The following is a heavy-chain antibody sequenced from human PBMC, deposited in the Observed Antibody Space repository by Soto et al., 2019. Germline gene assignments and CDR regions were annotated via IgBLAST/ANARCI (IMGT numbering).Heavy chain of an antibody. V-gene: IGHV1-18*01. Sequence: QVQLVQSGAEVKKPGASVKVSCKASGYTFTGYGIIWVRQAPGQGLEWLGWISAYNGNTNYAQTLQGRVTMTTDTSTSTAYMEVRSLRSDDTAVYYCAREGYTFGQYCFDHWGQGTLVTVSS. D-gene: IGHD5-18*01. CDR2: ISAYNGNT. CDR3: AREGYTFGQYCFDH. J-gene: IGHJ4*02. CDR1: GYTFTGYG.